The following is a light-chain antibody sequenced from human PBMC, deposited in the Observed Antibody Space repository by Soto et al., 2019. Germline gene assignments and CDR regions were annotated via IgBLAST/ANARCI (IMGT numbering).Light chain of an antibody. Sequence: QSALTQPSSASGTPGQRVTISCSGSGSNIGSNYVHWYQQLPGMAPRLLIYNDDQRPSGVFDRFSGSKSSTSASLAITGLRSEDEADYYCAAWDGSLTAWVFGGGTKLTVL. CDR3: AAWDGSLTAWV. CDR2: NDD. CDR1: GSNIGSNY. J-gene: IGLJ3*02. V-gene: IGLV1-47*02.